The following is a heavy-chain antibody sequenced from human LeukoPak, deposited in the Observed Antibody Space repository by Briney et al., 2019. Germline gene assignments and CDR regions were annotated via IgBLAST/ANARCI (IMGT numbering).Heavy chain of an antibody. CDR3: AGVYYGSGSFDY. V-gene: IGHV4-34*01. CDR2: INHSGST. D-gene: IGHD3-10*01. Sequence: RPSETLSLTCAVYGGSFSGYYWSWIRQPPGKGLEWIGEINHSGSTNYNPSLKSRVTISVDTSKNQFSLKLSSVTAADTAVYYCAGVYYGSGSFDYWGQGTLVTVSS. CDR1: GGSFSGYY. J-gene: IGHJ4*02.